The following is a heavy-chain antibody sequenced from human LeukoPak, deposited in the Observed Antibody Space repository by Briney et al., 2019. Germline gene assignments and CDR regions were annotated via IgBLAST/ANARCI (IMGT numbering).Heavy chain of an antibody. CDR2: IGASGEST. J-gene: IGHJ6*02. CDR3: AKGPYGLGIYYGMDV. Sequence: GGSLRLSCAASGFTFSVAAMTWVRQAPGKGLEWVSLIGASGESTYYADSVKGRFTVSRDNSENTLYLQMNSLRAEDTAVYYCAKGPYGLGIYYGMDVWGQGTTVTV. V-gene: IGHV3-23*01. CDR1: GFTFSVAA. D-gene: IGHD3-10*01.